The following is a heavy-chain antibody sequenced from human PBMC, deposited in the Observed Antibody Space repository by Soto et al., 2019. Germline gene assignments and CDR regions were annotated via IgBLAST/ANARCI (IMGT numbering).Heavy chain of an antibody. Sequence: SQTLCLTCTVSGGSITSSYWSWIRRPPGKGLEWIAYIYDTGISGYTPSTSYNPSLKSRVTMSVDTSKSQFSLKLTSVTAEDTGLCYCARGEAAIFYYGRYVWGQGSTGNDS. CDR2: IYDTGISGYTPST. CDR1: GGSITSSY. D-gene: IGHD3-9*01. J-gene: IGHJ6*02. V-gene: IGHV4-59*01. CDR3: ARGEAAIFYYGRYV.